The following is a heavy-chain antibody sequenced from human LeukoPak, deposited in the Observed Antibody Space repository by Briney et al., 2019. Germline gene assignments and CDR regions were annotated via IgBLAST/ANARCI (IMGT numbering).Heavy chain of an antibody. Sequence: GRSLRLSCGASGFTVSNYGMHWVRQAPGKGLEWVAVIWYDGSDKYYADSVKGRFSISRDNSKNTLYLQMNSLRAEDTAVYYCARELPPVVNFYFDSWGQGTLVTVSS. V-gene: IGHV3-33*08. J-gene: IGHJ4*02. D-gene: IGHD3-22*01. CDR2: IWYDGSDK. CDR3: ARELPPVVNFYFDS. CDR1: GFTVSNYG.